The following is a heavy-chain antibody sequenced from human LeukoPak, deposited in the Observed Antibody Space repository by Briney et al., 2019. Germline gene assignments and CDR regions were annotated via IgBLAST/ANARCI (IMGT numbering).Heavy chain of an antibody. D-gene: IGHD3-22*01. CDR1: GGSFSGYY. J-gene: IGHJ4*02. Sequence: SETLSLTCAVYGGSFSGYYWSWIRQPPGKGLEWIGEINHSGSTNYNPSLKSRVTISVDTSKNQFSLKLSPVTAADTAVYYCARTIGTYYYDSSGYPDYWGQGTLVTVSS. CDR3: ARTIGTYYYDSSGYPDY. CDR2: INHSGST. V-gene: IGHV4-34*01.